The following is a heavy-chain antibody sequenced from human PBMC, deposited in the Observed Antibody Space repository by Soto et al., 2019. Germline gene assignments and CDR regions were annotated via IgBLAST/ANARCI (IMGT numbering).Heavy chain of an antibody. CDR2: MNPNSGNT. Sequence: ASVKMSCKASGYTFTSYYIKWVRQATGQGLEWMGWMNPNSGNTGYAQKFQGRVTMTSNTSRSTAYMELSSLRSEDTAVSYCARGYSGSDNFDYWGQGTLVSVSS. J-gene: IGHJ4*02. V-gene: IGHV1-8*01. CDR1: GYTFTSYY. CDR3: ARGYSGSDNFDY. D-gene: IGHD1-26*01.